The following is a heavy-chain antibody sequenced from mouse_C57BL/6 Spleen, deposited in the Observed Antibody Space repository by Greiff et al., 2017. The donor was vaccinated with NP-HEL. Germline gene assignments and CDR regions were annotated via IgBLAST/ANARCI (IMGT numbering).Heavy chain of an antibody. Sequence: EVKLMESGGGLVKPGGSLTLSCAASGFTFSDYGMHWVRQAPEKGLEWVAYISSGSSTIYYADTVKGRFTISRDNAKNTLFLQMTSLRSEDTAMYYCARGLIDYAMDYWGQGTSVTVSS. CDR1: GFTFSDYG. V-gene: IGHV5-17*01. D-gene: IGHD2-2*01. CDR3: ARGLIDYAMDY. CDR2: ISSGSSTI. J-gene: IGHJ4*01.